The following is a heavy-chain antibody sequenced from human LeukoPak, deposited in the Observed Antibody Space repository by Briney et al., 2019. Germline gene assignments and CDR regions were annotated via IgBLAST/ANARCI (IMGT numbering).Heavy chain of an antibody. Sequence: GGSLRLSCAASGFNFDDYGMTWVRQAPGRGLEWVSGIKWSGSSTNYADSVKGRFTISRDSAKNSLYLQMNGLRAEDTALYYCARAYYYDGRVYYYAFSDYWGQGTLVTVSS. J-gene: IGHJ4*02. V-gene: IGHV3-20*04. CDR3: ARAYYYDGRVYYYAFSDY. D-gene: IGHD3-22*01. CDR2: IKWSGSST. CDR1: GFNFDDYG.